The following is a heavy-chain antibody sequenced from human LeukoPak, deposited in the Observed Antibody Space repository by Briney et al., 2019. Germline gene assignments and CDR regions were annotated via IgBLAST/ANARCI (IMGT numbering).Heavy chain of an antibody. V-gene: IGHV3-48*02. Sequence: GGSLRLSCAASGFTFSSHSMNWVRQAPGKGLEWVSYISSSSSTTYYADSVKGRFTISRDNAKNSLYLQMNSPTDEDTAVYYCARLSTVATPGFDYWGQGIPVTVSS. CDR2: ISSSSSTT. J-gene: IGHJ4*02. CDR3: ARLSTVATPGFDY. D-gene: IGHD4-23*01. CDR1: GFTFSSHS.